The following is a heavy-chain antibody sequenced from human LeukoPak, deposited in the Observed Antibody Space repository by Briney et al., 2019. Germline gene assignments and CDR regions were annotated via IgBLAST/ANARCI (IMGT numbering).Heavy chain of an antibody. V-gene: IGHV4-59*01. CDR1: GGSISSYY. CDR2: IYYSGST. D-gene: IGHD2-2*01. J-gene: IGHJ6*02. Sequence: SETLSFTCTVSGGSISSYYWSWIRQPPGKGLEWIGYIYYSGSTNYNPSLKSRVTISVDTSKNQFSLKLSSVTAADTAVYYCARVGSAAIPYGMDVWGQGTTVTVSS. CDR3: ARVGSAAIPYGMDV.